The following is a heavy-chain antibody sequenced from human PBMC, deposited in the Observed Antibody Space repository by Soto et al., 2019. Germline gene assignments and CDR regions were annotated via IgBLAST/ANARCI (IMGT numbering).Heavy chain of an antibody. Sequence: EVQLLESGGGLVQPGGSLRLSCAASGFTFSSYAMSWVRQAPGKGLEWVSAISGSGGSTYYADSVKGRFTISRDNSKNTLDLQMISLRAEDTAVYYCAKGGGDATDYCYGMDVWGQGTTVTVSS. D-gene: IGHD4-17*01. CDR1: GFTFSSYA. V-gene: IGHV3-23*01. J-gene: IGHJ6*02. CDR3: AKGGGDATDYCYGMDV. CDR2: ISGSGGST.